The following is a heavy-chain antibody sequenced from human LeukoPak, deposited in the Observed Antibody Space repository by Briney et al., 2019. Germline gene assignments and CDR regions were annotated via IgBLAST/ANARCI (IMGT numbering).Heavy chain of an antibody. CDR1: GFTFSNYW. V-gene: IGHV3-7*01. J-gene: IGHJ6*03. CDR2: VKPDESEK. Sequence: GGSLRLSCVASGFTFSNYWVSWVRQAPGKGLEWVANVKPDESEKYYGDSVKGRFTISRDNAKNSLYLQMHSLRVDDTAVYYCARLMWELPPHYYYMDVWGKGTTVTISS. CDR3: ARLMWELPPHYYYMDV. D-gene: IGHD1-26*01.